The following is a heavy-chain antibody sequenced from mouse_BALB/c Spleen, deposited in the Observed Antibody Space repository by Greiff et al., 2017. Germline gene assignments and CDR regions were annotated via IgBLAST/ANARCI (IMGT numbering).Heavy chain of an antibody. CDR1: GFTFSSYT. V-gene: IGHV5-12-2*01. J-gene: IGHJ4*01. CDR2: ISNGGGST. Sequence: DVMLVESGGGLVQPGGSLKLSCAASGFTFSSYTMSWVRQTPEKRLEWVAYISNGGGSTYYSDTVKGRFTISRDNAKNTLYLQMSSLKSEDTAMYYCARITTATGAMDYWGQGTSVTVSA. CDR3: ARITTATGAMDY. D-gene: IGHD1-2*01.